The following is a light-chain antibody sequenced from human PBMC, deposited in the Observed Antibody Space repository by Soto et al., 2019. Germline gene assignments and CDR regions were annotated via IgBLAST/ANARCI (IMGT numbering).Light chain of an antibody. V-gene: IGLV2-14*01. J-gene: IGLJ2*01. CDR2: EVS. CDR1: SSDVGIYNY. CDR3: TSYTTTSTVV. Sequence: QSALTQPASVSGSPGQSITISCTGTSSDVGIYNYVSWYQQHPGKVPKLIIFEVSNRPSGISNRFSGSKSGNTASLTISGLQAEYEADYYCTSYTTTSTVVFGGGTKLTVL.